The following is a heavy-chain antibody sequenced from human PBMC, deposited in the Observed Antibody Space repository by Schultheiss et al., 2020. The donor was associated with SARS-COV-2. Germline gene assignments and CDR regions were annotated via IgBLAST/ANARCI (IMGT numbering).Heavy chain of an antibody. CDR1: GGSISSYY. V-gene: IGHV4-59*12. D-gene: IGHD3-22*01. CDR2: IYYSGST. CDR3: ARVRSGYYYHFDY. Sequence: SQTLSLTCTVSGGSISSYYWSWIRQPPGKGLEWIGYIYYSGSTNYNPSLKSRVTISVDTSKNQFSLKLSSVTAADTAVYYCARVRSGYYYHFDYWGQGTLVTVSS. J-gene: IGHJ4*02.